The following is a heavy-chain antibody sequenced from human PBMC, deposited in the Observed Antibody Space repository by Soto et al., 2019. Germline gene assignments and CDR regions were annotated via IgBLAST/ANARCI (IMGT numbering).Heavy chain of an antibody. J-gene: IGHJ4*02. CDR3: AKESGDYGALDY. CDR2: ISWNGGSI. CDR1: GFTFDDYA. D-gene: IGHD4-17*01. Sequence: EVQLVESGGGLVQPGRSLRLSCAASGFTFDDYAMHWVRQAPGKGLEWVSGISWNGGSIGYADSVKGRFTISRDNAKNSLYLQMNSLRAEDTALYYCAKESGDYGALDYWGQGTLVTVSS. V-gene: IGHV3-9*01.